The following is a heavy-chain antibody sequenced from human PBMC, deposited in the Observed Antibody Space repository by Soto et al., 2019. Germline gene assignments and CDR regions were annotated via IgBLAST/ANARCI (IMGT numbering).Heavy chain of an antibody. D-gene: IGHD3-22*01. CDR2: ISGSGGST. V-gene: IGHV3-23*01. J-gene: IGHJ6*02. CDR1: GFTFSSYA. CDR3: AKDYYYDSSGYPHPVDV. Sequence: PGGSLRLSCAASGFTFSSYAMSWVRQAPGKGLEWVSAISGSGGSTYYADSVKGRFTISRDNSKNTLYLQMNSLRAEDTAVYYCAKDYYYDSSGYPHPVDVWGQGTTVAVSS.